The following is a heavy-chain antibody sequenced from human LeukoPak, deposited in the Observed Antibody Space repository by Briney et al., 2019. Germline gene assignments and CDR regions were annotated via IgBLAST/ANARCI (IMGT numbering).Heavy chain of an antibody. CDR1: GFTFSSYE. J-gene: IGHJ6*01. CDR2: ISSSGSTI. V-gene: IGHV3-48*03. Sequence: GGSLRLSCAAPGFTFSSYEMNWVRQAPGKGLEWVSYISSSGSTICYADSVKGRFTISRDNAKNSLYLQMNILSAEDTAVYYCARSPYYCYGMDVWGQGTMVTVSS. CDR3: ARSPYYCYGMDV.